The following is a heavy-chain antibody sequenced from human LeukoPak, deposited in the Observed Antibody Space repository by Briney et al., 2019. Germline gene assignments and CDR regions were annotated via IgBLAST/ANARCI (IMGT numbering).Heavy chain of an antibody. Sequence: GGSLRLSCAASGFTFSNYAMTWVRQAPGKGLDWVSSISGSGATTYYADSVKGRFTISRDNSKTTLYLQMNSLRAGDTAVFYCAKLAHYYDSGGYYPNDAFDIWGQGTMVTVSS. CDR3: AKLAHYYDSGGYYPNDAFDI. D-gene: IGHD3-22*01. CDR1: GFTFSNYA. J-gene: IGHJ3*02. V-gene: IGHV3-23*01. CDR2: ISGSGATT.